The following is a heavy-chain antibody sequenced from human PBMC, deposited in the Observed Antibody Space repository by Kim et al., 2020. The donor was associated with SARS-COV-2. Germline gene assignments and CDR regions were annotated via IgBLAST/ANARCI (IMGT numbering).Heavy chain of an antibody. CDR1: GFTFSSYW. V-gene: IGHV3-74*01. D-gene: IGHD1-26*01. CDR2: INSDGSST. J-gene: IGHJ4*02. Sequence: GGSLRLSCAASGFTFSSYWMHWVRQAPGKGLVWVSRINSDGSSTSYADSVKGRFTISRDNAKNTLYLQMNSLRAEDTAVYYCASGQGGGAFLFDYWGQGTLVTVSS. CDR3: ASGQGGGAFLFDY.